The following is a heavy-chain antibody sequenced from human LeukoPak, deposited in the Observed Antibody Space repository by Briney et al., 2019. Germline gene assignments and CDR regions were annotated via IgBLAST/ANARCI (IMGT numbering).Heavy chain of an antibody. D-gene: IGHD1-7*01. Sequence: GGSLRLSCAASGFTFSSYGMHWVRQAPGKGLEWVAFIRYDGSNKYYADSVKGRFTISRDNSKNTLYLQMNSLRAEDTAVYYCAKDFFHYWNFDAFDIWGQGTMVTVSS. J-gene: IGHJ3*02. V-gene: IGHV3-30*02. CDR3: AKDFFHYWNFDAFDI. CDR2: IRYDGSNK. CDR1: GFTFSSYG.